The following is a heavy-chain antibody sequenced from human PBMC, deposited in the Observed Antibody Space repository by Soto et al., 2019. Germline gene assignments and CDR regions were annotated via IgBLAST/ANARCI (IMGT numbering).Heavy chain of an antibody. CDR3: ARLRLMVYAHRPHYYYYGMDV. Sequence: NPSETLSLTCAVYGGSFSGYYWSWIRQPPGKGLEWIGEINHSGSTNYNPSLKSRVTISVDTSKNQFSLKLSSVTAADTAVYYCARLRLMVYAHRPHYYYYGMDVWGQGTTVTVSS. J-gene: IGHJ6*02. CDR2: INHSGST. CDR1: GGSFSGYY. V-gene: IGHV4-34*01. D-gene: IGHD2-8*01.